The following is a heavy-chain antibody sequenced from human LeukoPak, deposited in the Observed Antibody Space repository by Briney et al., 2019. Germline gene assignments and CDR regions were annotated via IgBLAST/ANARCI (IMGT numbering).Heavy chain of an antibody. J-gene: IGHJ4*01. Sequence: GASVKVSCKASGYTFTSYDINWVRQATGQGLEWMGWMNPNSGNTGYAQKFQGRVNMTRNTSISTAYMELSSLESEDTAVYYCARRRSGSSGPPSDHWGQEPWSPSPQ. CDR3: ARRRSGSSGPPSDH. V-gene: IGHV1-8*01. D-gene: IGHD6-6*01. CDR2: MNPNSGNT. CDR1: GYTFTSYD.